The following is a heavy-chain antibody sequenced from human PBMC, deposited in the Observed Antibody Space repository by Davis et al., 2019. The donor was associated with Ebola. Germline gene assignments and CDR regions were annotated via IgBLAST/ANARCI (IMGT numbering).Heavy chain of an antibody. CDR2: ISGSGGST. D-gene: IGHD4-17*01. J-gene: IGHJ6*02. CDR1: GFTFRSYA. CDR3: AKDIEDYGEVLDYYYGMDV. V-gene: IGHV3-23*01. Sequence: GESLKISCAASGFTFRSYAMSWVRQAPGKGLEWVSAISGSGGSTYYADSVKGRFTISRDNSKNTLYLQMNSLRAEDTAVYYCAKDIEDYGEVLDYYYGMDVWGQGTTVTVSS.